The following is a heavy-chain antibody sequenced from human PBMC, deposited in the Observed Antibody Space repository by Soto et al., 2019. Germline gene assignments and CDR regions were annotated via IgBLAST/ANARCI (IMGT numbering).Heavy chain of an antibody. J-gene: IGHJ4*02. V-gene: IGHV1-3*01. D-gene: IGHD6-13*01. Sequence: ASVKVSCKASGYTFTSYAMHWVRQAPGQRLEWMGWINAGNGNTKYSQKFQGRVTITRDTSASTAYMELSSLRSEDTAVYYCASSPVSAIDSSSWYSFDYWGQGTLVPVSS. CDR1: GYTFTSYA. CDR2: INAGNGNT. CDR3: ASSPVSAIDSSSWYSFDY.